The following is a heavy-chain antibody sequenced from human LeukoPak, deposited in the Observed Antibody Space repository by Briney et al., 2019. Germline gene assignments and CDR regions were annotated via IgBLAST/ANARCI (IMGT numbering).Heavy chain of an antibody. V-gene: IGHV3-23*01. Sequence: GGSLRLSCAASGFTFSDYYMNWVRQVPGKGLEWVSAISNSGGSTYYADSVKGRFTISRDNSKNTLYLQMNSLRAEDTAVYYCAKGSSATLGGAFDIWGQGTMVTVSS. CDR2: ISNSGGST. CDR1: GFTFSDYY. D-gene: IGHD3-22*01. J-gene: IGHJ3*02. CDR3: AKGSSATLGGAFDI.